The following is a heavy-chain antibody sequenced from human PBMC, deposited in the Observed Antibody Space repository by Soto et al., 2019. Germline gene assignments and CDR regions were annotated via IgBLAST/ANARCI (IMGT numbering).Heavy chain of an antibody. Sequence: PGGSLRLSCAASGFTFSSYAMHWVRQAPGKGLEWVAVISYDGSNKYYADSVKGRFTISRDNSKNTLYLQMNSLRAEDTAVYYCARDLTVDGMTTVRANWFDPWGQGTLVTVSS. D-gene: IGHD4-17*01. V-gene: IGHV3-30-3*01. J-gene: IGHJ5*02. CDR1: GFTFSSYA. CDR2: ISYDGSNK. CDR3: ARDLTVDGMTTVRANWFDP.